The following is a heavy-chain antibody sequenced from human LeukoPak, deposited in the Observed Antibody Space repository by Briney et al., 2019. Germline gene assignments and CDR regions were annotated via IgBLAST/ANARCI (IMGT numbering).Heavy chain of an antibody. D-gene: IGHD2-15*01. CDR2: ISDSSAYM. CDR1: GFTVSGYS. V-gene: IGHV3-21*01. CDR3: ARWFCSGGSCYHDY. J-gene: IGHJ4*02. Sequence: GGSLRLSCAASGFTVSGYSMNWVRQAPGKGLEWVSSISDSSAYMYYADSVKGRFTISRDNAKNSLYQQMSSLRADDTAVYYCARWFCSGGSCYHDYWGQGTPVTVSS.